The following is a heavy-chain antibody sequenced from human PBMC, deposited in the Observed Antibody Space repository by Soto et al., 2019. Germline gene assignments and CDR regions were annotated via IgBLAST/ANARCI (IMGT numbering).Heavy chain of an antibody. Sequence: PGGSLRLSCAASGFTFSSYAMSWVRQAPGKGLEWVSAISGSGGSTYYADSVKGRFTISRDNSKNTLYLQMNSLRAEDTAVYYCAKDPIYSSQSGDIVVVPAAMKPGYWGQGTLVTVSS. CDR3: AKDPIYSSQSGDIVVVPAAMKPGY. V-gene: IGHV3-23*01. D-gene: IGHD2-2*01. J-gene: IGHJ4*02. CDR2: ISGSGGST. CDR1: GFTFSSYA.